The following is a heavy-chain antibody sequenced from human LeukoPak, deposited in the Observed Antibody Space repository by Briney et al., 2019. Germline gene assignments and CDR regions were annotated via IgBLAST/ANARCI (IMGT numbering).Heavy chain of an antibody. Sequence: PSETLSLTCTVSGYSINSAYYWGWIRQSPGKGLEWIATVYHSGSTYYNPSLKSRVTISVDTSKNQFSLKLTSMTAADTAVYYCAKMGSSSWFGLSTHWGQGTLVIVSS. CDR3: AKMGSSSWFGLSTH. V-gene: IGHV4-38-2*02. CDR2: VYHSGST. CDR1: GYSINSAYY. J-gene: IGHJ4*02. D-gene: IGHD6-13*01.